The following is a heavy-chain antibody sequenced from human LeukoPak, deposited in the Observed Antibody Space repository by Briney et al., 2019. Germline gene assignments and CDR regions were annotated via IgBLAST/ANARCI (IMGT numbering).Heavy chain of an antibody. V-gene: IGHV3-23*01. D-gene: IGHD3-9*01. CDR3: ASAKDVLRYFDWLLDY. CDR1: GFTFSSYA. CDR2: ISGSGGST. J-gene: IGHJ4*02. Sequence: GGSLRLSCAASGFTFSSYAMSWVRQAPGKGLEWVSAISGSGGSTYYADSVKGRFTISRDNSKNTLYLQMNSLRAEDTAVYYCASAKDVLRYFDWLLDYWGQGTLVTVSS.